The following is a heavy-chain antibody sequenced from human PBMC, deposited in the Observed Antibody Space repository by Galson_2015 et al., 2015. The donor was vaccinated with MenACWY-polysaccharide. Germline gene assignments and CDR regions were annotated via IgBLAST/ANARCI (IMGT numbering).Heavy chain of an antibody. CDR2: INPDGSDT. V-gene: IGHV3-7*01. CDR1: GFRFSAYW. CDR3: ARHEDWGFGF. J-gene: IGHJ4*02. D-gene: IGHD3/OR15-3a*01. Sequence: SLRLSCAASGFRFSAYWMTWVRQAPGKGLEWVANINPDGSDTYYVDRLRGRISISRDNAKSSLFLQINSLRAEDTAVYYCARHEDWGFGFWGQGTLVTVSS.